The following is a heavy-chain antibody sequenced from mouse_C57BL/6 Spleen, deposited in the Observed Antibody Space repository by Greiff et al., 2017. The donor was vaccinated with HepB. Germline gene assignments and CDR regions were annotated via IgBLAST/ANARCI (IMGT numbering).Heavy chain of an antibody. Sequence: VQLQQSGAELVKPGASVKISSKASGYAFSSYWMNWVKQRPGKGLEWIGQIYPGDGDTNYNGKFKGKATLTADKSSSTAYMQLSSLTSEDSAVYFCARSLLLYYFDYWGQGTTLTVSS. CDR2: IYPGDGDT. J-gene: IGHJ2*01. V-gene: IGHV1-80*01. CDR3: ARSLLLYYFDY. CDR1: GYAFSSYW. D-gene: IGHD1-1*01.